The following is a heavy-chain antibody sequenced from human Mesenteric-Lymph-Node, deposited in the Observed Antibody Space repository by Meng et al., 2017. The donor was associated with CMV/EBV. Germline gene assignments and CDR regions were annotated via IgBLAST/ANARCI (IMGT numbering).Heavy chain of an antibody. V-gene: IGHV4-34*01. Sequence: VQLPQGGSGLLKPSETLSGPCAVYGGSFSGYYWNWIRQSPEKGLEWIGEINHSGSTTYNPSFTSRIIISVDTSTNQISLNMSSVTAADTAVYYCARGSSYDILTGYFDYWGQGALVTVSS. CDR2: INHSGST. J-gene: IGHJ4*02. CDR3: ARGSSYDILTGYFDY. CDR1: GGSFSGYY. D-gene: IGHD3-9*01.